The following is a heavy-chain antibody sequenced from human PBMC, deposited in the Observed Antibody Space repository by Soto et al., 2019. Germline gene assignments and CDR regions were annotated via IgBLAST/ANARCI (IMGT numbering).Heavy chain of an antibody. Sequence: QVQLVQSGAEVKKPGSSVKVSCKASGGTFSSYAISWVRQAPGQGLEWMGGIITIFGTANYAQKFQGRVTITADESMSTAYMELSSLRSEDMAVYYFARSDTAMAPPDGWVQGTTVTVSS. CDR2: IITIFGTA. D-gene: IGHD5-18*01. CDR1: GGTFSSYA. CDR3: ARSDTAMAPPDG. V-gene: IGHV1-69*12. J-gene: IGHJ6*02.